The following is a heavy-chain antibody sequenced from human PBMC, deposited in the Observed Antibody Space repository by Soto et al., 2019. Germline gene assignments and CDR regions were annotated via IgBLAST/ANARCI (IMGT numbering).Heavy chain of an antibody. CDR1: GFTFNSYA. D-gene: IGHD2-2*01. J-gene: IGHJ4*01. V-gene: IGHV3-23*01. CDR3: VRKYPGTRPFDY. Sequence: GGSLRLSCAGSGFTFNSYAMNWVRQAPGKGLAWVSAIGTDGNTYYANSVKGRFTISRDNSRTTLYLQMNSLRVEDTALYYCVRKYPGTRPFDYWGQGTLVTVSS. CDR2: IGTDGNT.